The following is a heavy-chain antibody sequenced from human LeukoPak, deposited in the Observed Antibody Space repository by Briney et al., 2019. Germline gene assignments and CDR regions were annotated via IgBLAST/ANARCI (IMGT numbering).Heavy chain of an antibody. CDR3: ARDPAVAGSLDY. V-gene: IGHV3-23*01. D-gene: IGHD6-19*01. CDR2: ISGSGGST. J-gene: IGHJ4*02. Sequence: AGGSLRLSCAASGFTFSSYAMSWVRQAPGKGLEWVSAISGSGGSTYYADSVKGRFTISRDNSKNTLYLQMNSLRAEDTAVYYCARDPAVAGSLDYWGQGTLVTVSS. CDR1: GFTFSSYA.